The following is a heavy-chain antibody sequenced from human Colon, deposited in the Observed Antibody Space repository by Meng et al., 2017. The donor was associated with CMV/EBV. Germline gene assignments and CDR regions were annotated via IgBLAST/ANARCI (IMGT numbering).Heavy chain of an antibody. D-gene: IGHD6-6*01. V-gene: IGHV2-5*02. J-gene: IGHJ4*02. CDR2: IYWDDDK. Sequence: QIPWKGSAPTLVNPTQTLPLTCTFSGFSLSTNGVTVGWIRQPPGTALEWLALIYWDDDKRYSPSLKSRLTITKDTSKNQVVLTMINMDPVDTATYYCAHRFLRDSSSSLHFDSWGQGTLVTVSS. CDR3: AHRFLRDSSSSLHFDS. CDR1: GFSLSTNGVT.